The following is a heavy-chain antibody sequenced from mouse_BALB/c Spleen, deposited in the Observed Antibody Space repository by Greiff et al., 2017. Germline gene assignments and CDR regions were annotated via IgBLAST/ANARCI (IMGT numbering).Heavy chain of an antibody. CDR2: ISYSGST. CDR1: GYSITSGYS. V-gene: IGHV3-1*02. Sequence: EVKLQESGPDLVKPSQSLSLTCTVTGYSITSGYSWHWIRQFPGNKLEWMGYISYSGSTSYNPSLKSRISITRDTSKNQFFLQLNSVTTEDTATYYCARRGYYGSSYDYAMDYWGQGTSVTVSS. CDR3: ARRGYYGSSYDYAMDY. D-gene: IGHD1-1*01. J-gene: IGHJ4*01.